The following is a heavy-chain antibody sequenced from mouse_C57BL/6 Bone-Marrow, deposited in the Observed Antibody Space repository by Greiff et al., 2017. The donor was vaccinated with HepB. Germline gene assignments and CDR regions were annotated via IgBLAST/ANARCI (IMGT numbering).Heavy chain of an antibody. D-gene: IGHD1-1*01. CDR3: ARDTGVLLRSYYFDY. CDR2: ISYDGSN. J-gene: IGHJ2*01. V-gene: IGHV3-6*01. Sequence: EVQLQQSGPGLVKPSQSLSLTCSVTGYSITSGYYWNWIRQFPGNKLEWMGYISYDGSNNYNPSLKNRISITRDTSKNQFFLKLNSVTTEDTATYYCARDTGVLLRSYYFDYWGQGTTLTVSS. CDR1: GYSITSGYY.